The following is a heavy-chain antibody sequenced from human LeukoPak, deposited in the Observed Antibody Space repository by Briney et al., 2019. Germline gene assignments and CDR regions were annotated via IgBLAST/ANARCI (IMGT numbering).Heavy chain of an antibody. V-gene: IGHV3-30-3*01. CDR3: ARTPTQEQLWFRDAFDI. J-gene: IGHJ3*02. D-gene: IGHD5-18*01. CDR2: ISYDGSNK. CDR1: GFTLSSYA. Sequence: GRSLRLSCAASGFTLSSYAMHWVRQAPGKGLEWVAVISYDGSNKYYADSVKGRFTISRDNSKNTLYLQMNSLRAEDTAVYYCARTPTQEQLWFRDAFDIWGQGTMVTVSS.